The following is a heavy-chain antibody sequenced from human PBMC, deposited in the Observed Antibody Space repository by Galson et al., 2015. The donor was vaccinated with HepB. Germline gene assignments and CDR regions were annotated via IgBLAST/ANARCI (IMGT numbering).Heavy chain of an antibody. CDR3: ARLGYTDPYYFDY. CDR1: GFTFSSYA. J-gene: IGHJ4*02. CDR2: ISGSGGCT. Sequence: SLRLSCAASGFTFSSYAMSWVRQAPGKGLEWVSAISGSGGCTYYADSVKGRFTISRDNSKNTLYLQMNSLRAEDTAVYYCARLGYTDPYYFDYWGQGTLVTVSS. D-gene: IGHD5-24*01. V-gene: IGHV3-23*01.